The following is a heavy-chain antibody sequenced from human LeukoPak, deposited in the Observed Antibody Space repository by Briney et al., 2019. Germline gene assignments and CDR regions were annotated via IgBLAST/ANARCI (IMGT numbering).Heavy chain of an antibody. V-gene: IGHV4-59*01. CDR3: ARDVPTEVGATNAFDI. Sequence: SETLSLTCTVYGGSLSSYYWSWIRQPPGKGLEWMGYIYYSGSTNYNPCLKSGVTISEDTSKNQFSLKLSSVTAADTAVYYCARDVPTEVGATNAFDIWGQGTMVTVSS. CDR2: IYYSGST. CDR1: GGSLSSYY. D-gene: IGHD1-26*01. J-gene: IGHJ3*02.